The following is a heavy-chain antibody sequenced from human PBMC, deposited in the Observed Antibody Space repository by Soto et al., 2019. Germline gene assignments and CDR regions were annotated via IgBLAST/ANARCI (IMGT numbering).Heavy chain of an antibody. CDR1: EFSFSSYA. CDR2: ISFDGNII. CDR3: ARTFDTITYYFDY. Sequence: VHLVESGGGVGQPGGSLRLSCAASEFSFSSYAMHWIRQAPGKGLEWVAVISFDGNIIHYADSVKGRLIISRDNSKNTLYLQMHSLSGEDTAVYYCARTFDTITYYFDYWGQGTLVTVSS. V-gene: IGHV3-30-3*01. D-gene: IGHD3-9*01. J-gene: IGHJ4*02.